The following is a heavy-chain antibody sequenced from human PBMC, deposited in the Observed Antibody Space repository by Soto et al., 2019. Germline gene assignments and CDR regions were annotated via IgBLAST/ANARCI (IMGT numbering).Heavy chain of an antibody. CDR1: GFSLTINGVG. Sequence: QITLKESGLPLVKPTQTLTLTCTFSGFSLTINGVGVGWILQPPGTALEWLALIYWDDDKRYSPSLKSRLTITKATSKNKAVLQMTNMDTVDTATYYCAHITDGSWSHTTTFDYWGQGTLVTVSS. V-gene: IGHV2-5*02. J-gene: IGHJ4*02. CDR2: IYWDDDK. D-gene: IGHD3-10*01. CDR3: AHITDGSWSHTTTFDY.